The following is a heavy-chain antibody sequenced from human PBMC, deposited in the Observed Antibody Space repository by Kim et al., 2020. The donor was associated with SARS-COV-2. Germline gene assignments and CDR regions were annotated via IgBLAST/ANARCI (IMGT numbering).Heavy chain of an antibody. CDR1: GYTFTSYD. J-gene: IGHJ5*02. Sequence: ASVKVSCKASGYTFTSYDINWVRQATGQGLEWMGWMNPNSGNTGYAQKFQGRVTMTRNTSISTAYMELSSLRSEDTAVYYCARGNALNSDIVVVEFDPWGQGTLVTVSS. V-gene: IGHV1-8*01. CDR2: MNPNSGNT. CDR3: ARGNALNSDIVVVEFDP. D-gene: IGHD2-15*01.